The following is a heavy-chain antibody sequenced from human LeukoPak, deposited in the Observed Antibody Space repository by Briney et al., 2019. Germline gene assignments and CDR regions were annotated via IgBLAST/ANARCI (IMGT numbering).Heavy chain of an antibody. Sequence: SAKVSCKASGGTFSSYAISWVRQAPGQGLEWTGGIIPTFGTANYAQKFQGRVTITTDESTSTAYMELSSLRSEDTAVYYCARAVDIVATIAYFDYWGQGTLVTVSS. D-gene: IGHD5-12*01. V-gene: IGHV1-69*05. J-gene: IGHJ4*02. CDR3: ARAVDIVATIAYFDY. CDR2: IIPTFGTA. CDR1: GGTFSSYA.